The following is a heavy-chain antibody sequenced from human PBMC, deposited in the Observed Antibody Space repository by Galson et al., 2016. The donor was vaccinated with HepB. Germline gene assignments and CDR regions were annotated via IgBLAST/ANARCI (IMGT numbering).Heavy chain of an antibody. J-gene: IGHJ5*02. V-gene: IGHV4-61*02. D-gene: IGHD3-16*01. CDR1: GDSISTSRYSY. CDR3: ARELGS. CDR2: IYTSGST. Sequence: TLSLTCTVSGDSISTSRYSYWSWLRQPVGKGLEWIGLIYTSGSTKYNPSLKSRLTISLDTSKNQFSLELISVTAADTAVYYCARELGSWSQGTLVTVSS.